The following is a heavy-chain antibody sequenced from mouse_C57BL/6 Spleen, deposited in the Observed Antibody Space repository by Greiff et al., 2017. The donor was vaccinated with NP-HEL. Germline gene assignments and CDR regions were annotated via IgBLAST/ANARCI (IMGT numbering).Heavy chain of an antibody. CDR2: ISSGSSTI. J-gene: IGHJ4*01. D-gene: IGHD2-1*01. CDR3: GRLDGNYGYYAMDY. V-gene: IGHV5-17*01. Sequence: EVNVVESGGGLVKPGGSLKLSCAASGFTFSDYGMHWVRQAPEKGLEWVAYISSGSSTIYYADTVKGRFTISRDNAKNNLFLEMTSLRSEDTAMYYCGRLDGNYGYYAMDYWGQGTSVTVSS. CDR1: GFTFSDYG.